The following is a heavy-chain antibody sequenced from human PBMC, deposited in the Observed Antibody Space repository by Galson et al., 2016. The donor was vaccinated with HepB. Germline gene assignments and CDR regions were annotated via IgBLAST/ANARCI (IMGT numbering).Heavy chain of an antibody. D-gene: IGHD1-14*01. CDR3: GTLPNRNDFDF. CDR2: ITATAGRT. V-gene: IGHV3-23*01. Sequence: SLRLSCAASGFTFTNYAISWVRQAPGKGLEWVASITATAGRTYLADSVRGRFTISSDNAKNTVYLHMDGLRAEDTAVYYCGTLPNRNDFDFWGQGTQVTVSS. CDR1: GFTFTNYA. J-gene: IGHJ4*02.